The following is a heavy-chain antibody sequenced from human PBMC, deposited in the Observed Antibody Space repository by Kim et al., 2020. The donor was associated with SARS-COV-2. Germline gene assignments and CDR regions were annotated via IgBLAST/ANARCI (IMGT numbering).Heavy chain of an antibody. CDR2: IHSQRSN. CDR3: ARGFDY. J-gene: IGHJ4*02. Sequence: IHSQRSNTYNPAAHGRVTISVDTAKNQFSLKLSSGTAADAAVYYCARGFDYWGQGTLVTVSS. V-gene: IGHV4-59*09.